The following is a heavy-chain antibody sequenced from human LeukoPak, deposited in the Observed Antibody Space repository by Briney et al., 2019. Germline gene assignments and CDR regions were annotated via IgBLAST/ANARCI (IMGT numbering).Heavy chain of an antibody. D-gene: IGHD4-17*01. CDR1: GYTFTSYD. J-gene: IGHJ4*02. V-gene: IGHV1-18*01. Sequence: ASVKVSCKASGYTFTSYDINWVRQATGQGLEWMGWMNLNSGNTNYAQKLQGRVTMTTDTSTSTAYMELRSLRSDDTAVYYCARDRPTVTWLFDYWGQGTLATVSS. CDR2: MNLNSGNT. CDR3: ARDRPTVTWLFDY.